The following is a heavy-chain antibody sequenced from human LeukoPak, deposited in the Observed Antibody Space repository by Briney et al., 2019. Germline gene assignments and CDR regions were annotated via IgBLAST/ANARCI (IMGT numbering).Heavy chain of an antibody. CDR1: GGSISSNSYY. CDR2: IYYSGSI. Sequence: MPSETLSLTCAVSGGSISSNSYYWGWIRQPPGKGLEWIGSIYYSGSIYYNPSLKSRVTISVDTSKNQFSLKLSSVTAADTAVYYCARTRYYYNSRSYGAPYYFDYWGQGTLVTVSS. J-gene: IGHJ4*02. D-gene: IGHD3-10*01. CDR3: ARTRYYYNSRSYGAPYYFDY. V-gene: IGHV4-39*01.